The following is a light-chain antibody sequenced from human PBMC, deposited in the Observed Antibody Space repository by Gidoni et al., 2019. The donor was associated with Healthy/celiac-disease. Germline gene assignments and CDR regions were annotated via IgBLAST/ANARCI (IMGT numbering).Light chain of an antibody. CDR3: QQRSNWPPIT. Sequence: EIVLTQSPATLSLSPGERATLSCRASQRVSSYLAWYQQKPGQAPSLLIYDASNRATGIPARFSGSGSGTDFTLTINSLEPEDFAVYYCQQRSNWPPITFXQXTRLEIK. CDR2: DAS. V-gene: IGKV3-11*01. CDR1: QRVSSY. J-gene: IGKJ5*01.